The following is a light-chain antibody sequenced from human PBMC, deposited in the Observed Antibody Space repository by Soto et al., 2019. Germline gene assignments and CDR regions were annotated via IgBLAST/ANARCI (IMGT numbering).Light chain of an antibody. CDR1: QSISSTY. CDR2: GTY. CDR3: QQYGTSPPVYT. J-gene: IGKJ2*01. Sequence: EIVLTQSPGTLSLSPGERATLSCRTSQSISSTYLAWYLQKPGQAPRLLIYGTYSRATGIPDRFSGSGSGRDFTLTISRLEPEDFAVYYCQQYGTSPPVYTFGQGTKLEIK. V-gene: IGKV3-20*01.